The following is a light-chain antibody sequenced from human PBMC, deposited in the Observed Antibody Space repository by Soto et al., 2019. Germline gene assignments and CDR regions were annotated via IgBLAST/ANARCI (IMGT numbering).Light chain of an antibody. CDR2: DAS. V-gene: IGKV3-11*01. J-gene: IGKJ1*01. CDR1: QSVSSH. CDR3: QQRSNWPRT. Sequence: ETVLTQSPATVSLSPGERATLSCRASQSVSSHLAWYQQKPGQAPRLLIYDASNRATGTPARISGSGSGTDFTLTISSLEPEDFAVYYCQQRSNWPRTFGQGTKVDIK.